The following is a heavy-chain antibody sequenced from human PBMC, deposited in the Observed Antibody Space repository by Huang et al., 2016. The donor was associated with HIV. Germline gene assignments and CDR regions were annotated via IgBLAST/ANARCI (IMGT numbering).Heavy chain of an antibody. CDR3: VKERGSSRARSSFDF. V-gene: IGHV3-30*02. CDR1: GFPFSAYG. D-gene: IGHD6-13*01. Sequence: QVRLVESGGGVVQPGASLTRSCSASGFPFSAYGMDCVRQAPGKGLEWVSFIRYDGNNDYLIGSVKGRFTISRDNSNTTLYLRMNSLRPEDTAVYYCVKERGSSRARSSFDFWGQGTSVIVSS. CDR2: IRYDGNND. J-gene: IGHJ3*01.